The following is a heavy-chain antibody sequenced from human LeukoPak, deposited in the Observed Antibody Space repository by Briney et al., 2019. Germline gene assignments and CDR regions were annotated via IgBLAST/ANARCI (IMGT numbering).Heavy chain of an antibody. CDR2: IRDKSNSYAT. D-gene: IGHD3-9*01. V-gene: IGHV3-73*01. CDR3: AKEGDYDILTGYPRGIDY. J-gene: IGHJ4*02. Sequence: PGGSLRLSCAASGFTFSGSAIHWVRQASGKGLEWVGRIRDKSNSYATAYAASVKGRFTISRDDSKNTAYLQMNSLKTEDTTVYYCAKEGDYDILTGYPRGIDYWGQGTLVTVSS. CDR1: GFTFSGSA.